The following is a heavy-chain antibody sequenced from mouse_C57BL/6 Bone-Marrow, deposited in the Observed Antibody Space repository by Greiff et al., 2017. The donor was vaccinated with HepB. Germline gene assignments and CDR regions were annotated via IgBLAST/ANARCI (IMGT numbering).Heavy chain of an antibody. Sequence: VQVVESGAELVRPGASVTLSCKASGYTFTDYEMHWVKQTPVHGLEWIGAIDPETGGTAYNQKFKGKAILTADKSSSTAYMELRSLTSEDSAVYYCALSDYGWGGQGTTLTVSS. J-gene: IGHJ2*01. CDR2: IDPETGGT. D-gene: IGHD1-1*01. CDR1: GYTFTDYE. V-gene: IGHV1-15*01. CDR3: ALSDYGW.